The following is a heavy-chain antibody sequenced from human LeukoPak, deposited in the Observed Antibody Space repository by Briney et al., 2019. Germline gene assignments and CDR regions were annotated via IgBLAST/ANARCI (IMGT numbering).Heavy chain of an antibody. V-gene: IGHV3-30*18. CDR3: AKPSNLYDFWSGYA. CDR2: ISYDGSNK. CDR1: GFTFGSYG. Sequence: PGGSLRLSCAASGFTFGSYGMHWVRQAPGKGLEWVAVISYDGSNKYYADSVKGRFTISRDNSKNTLYLQMNSLRAEDTAVYYCAKPSNLYDFWSGYAWGQGTLVTVSS. D-gene: IGHD3-3*01. J-gene: IGHJ4*02.